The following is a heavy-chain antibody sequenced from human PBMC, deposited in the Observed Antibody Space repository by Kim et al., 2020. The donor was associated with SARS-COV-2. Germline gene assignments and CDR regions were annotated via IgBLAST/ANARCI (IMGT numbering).Heavy chain of an antibody. CDR3: AREDSSGPDAFDI. D-gene: IGHD3-22*01. Sequence: YADSVKGRFTISRHNSKNTLYLQMNSLRAEDTAVYYCAREDSSGPDAFDIWGQGTMVTVSS. V-gene: IGHV3-53*04. J-gene: IGHJ3*02.